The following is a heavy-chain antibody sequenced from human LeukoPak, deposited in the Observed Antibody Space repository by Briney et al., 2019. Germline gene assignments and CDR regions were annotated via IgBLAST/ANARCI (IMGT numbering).Heavy chain of an antibody. CDR3: AAGAGTTYYYHYGMDV. CDR1: GGSISSFY. Sequence: SETLSLTCTVSGGSISSFYWNWIRQPPGKGLEWIGHIYYRGSTNYNPSLKSRVTISVDTSKKQFSLKLSSVTAADTAAYYCAAGAGTTYYYHYGMDVWGQGTTVTVSS. D-gene: IGHD1-1*01. V-gene: IGHV4-59*08. CDR2: IYYRGST. J-gene: IGHJ6*02.